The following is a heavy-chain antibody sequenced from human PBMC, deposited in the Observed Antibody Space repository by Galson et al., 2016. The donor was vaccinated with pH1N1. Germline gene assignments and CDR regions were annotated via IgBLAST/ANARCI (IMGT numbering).Heavy chain of an antibody. J-gene: IGHJ6*02. CDR1: GFTFSSYW. CDR2: IKQDGSEK. V-gene: IGHV3-7*01. Sequence: SLRLSCAASGFTFSSYWMNWVRQAPGKGLEWVANIKQDGSEKYYVDSVKGRFTISRDNAKNSLYLQMNSLRAEDTAVYYCARVLGRAASYGMDVWGQGTTVTVSS. D-gene: IGHD2/OR15-2a*01. CDR3: ARVLGRAASYGMDV.